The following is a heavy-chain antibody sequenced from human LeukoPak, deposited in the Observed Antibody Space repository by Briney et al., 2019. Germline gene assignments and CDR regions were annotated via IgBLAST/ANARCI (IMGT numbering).Heavy chain of an antibody. D-gene: IGHD6-13*01. CDR2: ISWDGGST. V-gene: IGHV3-43*01. CDR1: GFTFDDYT. CDR3: AAAGDY. Sequence: GGSLRLSCAASGFTFDDYTMHWVRQAPGKGLEWVSLISWDGGSTYYADSVKGRFTISRDNAKNSLYLQMNSLRAEDTAVYYCAAAGDYWGQGTLVTVSS. J-gene: IGHJ4*02.